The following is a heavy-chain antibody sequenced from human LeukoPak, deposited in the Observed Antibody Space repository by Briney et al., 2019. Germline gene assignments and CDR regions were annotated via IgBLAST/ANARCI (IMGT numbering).Heavy chain of an antibody. CDR1: GFTFSSYE. Sequence: PGGSLRLSCAAPGFTFSSYEMNWVRQAPGKGLEWVSYISSSGSTIYYADSVKGRFTISRDNAKNSLYLQMNSLRAEDTAVYYCARGHDYGGHFDYWGQGTLVTVYS. CDR2: ISSSGSTI. D-gene: IGHD4/OR15-4a*01. V-gene: IGHV3-48*03. J-gene: IGHJ4*02. CDR3: ARGHDYGGHFDY.